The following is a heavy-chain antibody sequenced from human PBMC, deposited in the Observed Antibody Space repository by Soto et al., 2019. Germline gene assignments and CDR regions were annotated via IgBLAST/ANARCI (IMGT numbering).Heavy chain of an antibody. CDR3: VSTYYDFWSGYPPLNYYYYDMDV. Sequence: PSDTLSLTCAVSGGSISSSNWWSWVRQPPGKGLEWIGEIYHSGSTNYNPSLKSRVTISVDKSKNQFSLKLSSVTAADTAVYYCVSTYYDFWSGYPPLNYYYYDMDVWGQGTTVTVSS. J-gene: IGHJ6*02. D-gene: IGHD3-3*01. CDR1: GGSISSSNW. CDR2: IYHSGST. V-gene: IGHV4-4*02.